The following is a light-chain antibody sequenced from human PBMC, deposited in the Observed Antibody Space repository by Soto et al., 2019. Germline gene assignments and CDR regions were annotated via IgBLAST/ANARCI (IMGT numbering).Light chain of an antibody. CDR2: EVT. J-gene: IGLJ1*01. CDR3: VSFRGTDSPYV. CDR1: SSDIGDYNY. Sequence: QSALTQTASVSGSPGQSITISCTGASSDIGDYNYVSWYQQHPGKAPQLIIYEVTNRPSGVSNRFSGSKSGNTASLTISGLQPEDEDDYYCVSFRGTDSPYVFGTGTKLTVL. V-gene: IGLV2-14*03.